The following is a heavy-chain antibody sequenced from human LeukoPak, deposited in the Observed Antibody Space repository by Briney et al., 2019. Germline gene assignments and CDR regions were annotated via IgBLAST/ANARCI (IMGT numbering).Heavy chain of an antibody. V-gene: IGHV4-61*02. CDR3: ARDRGWFAP. CDR2: IYTSGST. J-gene: IGHJ5*02. Sequence: SQTLSLTCTVSGGSISSGSYYWSWIRQPAGKGLEWIGRIYTSGSTNYNPSLKSRVTISVDTSKNQFSLKLSSVTAADTAVYYCARDRGWFAPWGQGTLVTVSS. CDR1: GGSISSGSYY.